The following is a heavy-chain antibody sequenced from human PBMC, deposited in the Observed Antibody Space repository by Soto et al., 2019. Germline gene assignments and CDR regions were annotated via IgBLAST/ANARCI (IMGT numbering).Heavy chain of an antibody. CDR1: GFSFDTYA. V-gene: IGHV3-23*01. J-gene: IGHJ4*02. CDR2: ISGSGGNT. CDR3: AKLGMTTINRDY. D-gene: IGHD5-12*01. Sequence: EAQLLESGGGLVQPGGSLRVSCAASGFSFDTYAMSWVRQAPGKELEWVSTISGSGGNTYYADSVKGRFTISRDNSKNILYLQMTSLRAEDTALYYCAKLGMTTINRDYWGQGTQVTVSS.